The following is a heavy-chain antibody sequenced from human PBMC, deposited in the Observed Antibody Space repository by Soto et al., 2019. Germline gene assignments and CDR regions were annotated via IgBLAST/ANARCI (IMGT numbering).Heavy chain of an antibody. V-gene: IGHV1-2*04. Sequence: ASMKVSCKASGYTFTGYYMHWVRQAPGQGLEWMGWINPNSGGTNYAQKFQGWVTMTRDTSISTAYMELSRLRSDDTAVYYCARDASSSWSPTYYFDYWGQGTMVTVS. CDR2: INPNSGGT. CDR1: GYTFTGYY. J-gene: IGHJ4*02. D-gene: IGHD6-13*01. CDR3: ARDASSSWSPTYYFDY.